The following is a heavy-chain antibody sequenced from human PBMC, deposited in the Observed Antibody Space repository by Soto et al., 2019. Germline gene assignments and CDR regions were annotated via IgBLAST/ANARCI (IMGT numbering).Heavy chain of an antibody. D-gene: IGHD4-4*01. CDR3: ARPGYSNYGPGVDV. V-gene: IGHV3-74*01. J-gene: IGHJ6*02. CDR2: IDSDGSTT. CDR1: GFTFSVYW. Sequence: EVQLVESGGGLVQPGGSLRLSCAASGFTFSVYWMHWVRQAPGKGLVWVSRIDSDGSTTSYADSVKGRFTISRDNAKLTLYLPMNRLRAEDTAVYYCARPGYSNYGPGVDVWGPGTTVTVSS.